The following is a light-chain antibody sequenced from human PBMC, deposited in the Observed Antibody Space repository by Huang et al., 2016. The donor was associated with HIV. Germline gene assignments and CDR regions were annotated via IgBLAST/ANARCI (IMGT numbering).Light chain of an antibody. CDR3: QQSHDWPPYT. J-gene: IGKJ2*01. V-gene: IGKV3-15*01. Sequence: EIVMTQSPVTLSVSPGESATLSCRASQSVSSNLAWYQQQTGQAPRLLIDGASTRATVIPARFSGSGSGTAFTLTISNLQSEDFAVYYCQQSHDWPPYTFGQGTKLEIK. CDR1: QSVSSN. CDR2: GAS.